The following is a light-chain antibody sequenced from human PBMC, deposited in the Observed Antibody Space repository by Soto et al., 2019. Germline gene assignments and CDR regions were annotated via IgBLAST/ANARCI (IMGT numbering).Light chain of an antibody. CDR1: QSVGNY. V-gene: IGKV3-11*02. CDR2: DAS. Sequence: EIVLTQSPVTLSSSPGEGVTLSCRASQSVGNYLAWYQQKVGQPPRLLIYDASNRATGTPARFSGSGSERDFTLTISSLEPEDFAVYYCQQCHNGWTFGQGTKVEIK. J-gene: IGKJ1*01. CDR3: QQCHNGWT.